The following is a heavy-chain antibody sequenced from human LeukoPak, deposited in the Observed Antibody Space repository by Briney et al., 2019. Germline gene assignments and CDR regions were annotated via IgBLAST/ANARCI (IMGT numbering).Heavy chain of an antibody. D-gene: IGHD6-13*01. CDR2: ICPGDSDT. CDR3: ARLEIPSAGRPDAFDV. CDR1: GYSFIKYW. Sequence: GESLKISCEGSGYSFIKYWIGWVRQMPGKGLEWMGIICPGDSDTRHSPSFQGQVTISADKSISTAFLRWTSLKASDTAMYYCARLEIPSAGRPDAFDVWGQGTMVTVSS. J-gene: IGHJ3*01. V-gene: IGHV5-51*01.